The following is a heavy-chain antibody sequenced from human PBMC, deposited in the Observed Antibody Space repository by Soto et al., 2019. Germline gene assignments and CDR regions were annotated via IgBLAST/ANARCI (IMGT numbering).Heavy chain of an antibody. CDR3: ASEGVSYYFDN. V-gene: IGHV3-30-3*01. CDR1: EFTFSNYP. CDR2: ISHDGNYE. J-gene: IGHJ4*02. D-gene: IGHD3-16*01. Sequence: QVRLVESGGSVVQPGRSLRLSCAASEFTFSNYPMHWVRQAPGRGLEWVAVISHDGNYEYYTDSVKGRFTISRDNSKNTVFLLMNSLRAEDTAIYYCASEGVSYYFDNWGQGALITVSS.